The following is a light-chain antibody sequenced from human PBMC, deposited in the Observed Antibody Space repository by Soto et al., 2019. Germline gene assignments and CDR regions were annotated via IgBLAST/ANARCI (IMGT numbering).Light chain of an antibody. V-gene: IGKV1-39*01. CDR2: SAS. CDR1: QTISNY. CDR3: QQSFRPHIT. J-gene: IGKJ5*01. Sequence: DIHMTQSPSSLSAFVGDRVTITCRAGQTISNYVNWYQQKAGEVPKLLIYSASSLQSGVPSRFSGSASGTDFTLSISNLQPEDVATYYCQQSFRPHITFGQGTRLEI.